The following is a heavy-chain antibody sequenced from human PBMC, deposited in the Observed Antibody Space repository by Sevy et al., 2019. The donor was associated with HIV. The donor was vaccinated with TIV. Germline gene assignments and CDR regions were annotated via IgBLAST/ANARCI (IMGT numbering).Heavy chain of an antibody. CDR3: AKWRSPVTNRWSFDP. CDR2: ITSNGGRT. CDR1: GFTFSSSA. V-gene: IGHV3-23*01. J-gene: IGHJ5*02. Sequence: GGSLRLSCAASGFTFSSSAMTWVRQAPGNGLEWVSAITSNGGRTCYADSLKGRFTSSRDISQNTLFLQMDSLRVEDTAVDCCAKWRSPVTNRWSFDPWGQGTLVTVSS. D-gene: IGHD4-17*01.